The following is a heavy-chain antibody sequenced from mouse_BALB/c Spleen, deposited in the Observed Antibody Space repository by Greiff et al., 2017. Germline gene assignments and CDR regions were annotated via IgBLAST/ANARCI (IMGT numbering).Heavy chain of an antibody. CDR3: ASLGNYVG. CDR1: GYSITSDYA. V-gene: IGHV3-2*02. Sequence: EVQGVESGPGLVKPSQSLSLTCTVTGYSITSDYAWNWIRQFPGNKLEWMGYISYSGSTSYNPSLKSRISITRDTSKNQFFLQLNSVTTEDTATYYCASLGNYVGWGQGTTLTVSS. J-gene: IGHJ2*01. CDR2: ISYSGST. D-gene: IGHD2-1*01.